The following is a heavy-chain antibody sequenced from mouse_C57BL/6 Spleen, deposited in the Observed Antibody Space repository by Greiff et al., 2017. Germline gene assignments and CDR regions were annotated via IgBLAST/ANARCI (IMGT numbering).Heavy chain of an antibody. CDR3: ARAYYSNYAFDY. V-gene: IGHV1-82*01. CDR2: IYPGDGDT. Sequence: VQLQESGPELVKPGASVKISCKASGYAFSSSWMNWVKQRPGKGLEWIGRIYPGDGDTNYNGKFKGKATLTADKSSSTAYMQLSSLTSEDSAVYFCARAYYSNYAFDYWGQGTTLTVSS. CDR1: GYAFSSSW. D-gene: IGHD2-5*01. J-gene: IGHJ2*01.